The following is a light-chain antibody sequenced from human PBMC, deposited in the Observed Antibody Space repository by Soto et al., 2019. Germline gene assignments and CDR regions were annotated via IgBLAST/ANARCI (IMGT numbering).Light chain of an antibody. V-gene: IGLV2-11*01. CDR1: SSDVGAYNY. CDR2: DVS. J-gene: IGLJ1*01. CDR3: CSYAGTYSYV. Sequence: QSVLTQPRSVSGSPGQSVTISCTGTSSDVGAYNYVSWYQQHPGKAPKFMIYDVSKRPSGVPDRFSGSKSGNTDSLTISGLHAEHEADYYCCSYAGTYSYVFGTGTKATVL.